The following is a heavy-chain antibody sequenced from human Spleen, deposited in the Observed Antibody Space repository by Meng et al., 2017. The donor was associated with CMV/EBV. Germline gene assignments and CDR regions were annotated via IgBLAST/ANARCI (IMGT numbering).Heavy chain of an antibody. Sequence: AVSGTSISTSNWWSWVRQPPGKGLEWIGEVYHSGYTNYNPYLKSRVSMSVDRSKNQFSLKLYSVTAADTAVYYCARVTEYGGNCFDSWGQGTLVTVSS. D-gene: IGHD6-6*01. CDR2: VYHSGYT. CDR1: GTSISTSNW. V-gene: IGHV4-4*02. CDR3: ARVTEYGGNCFDS. J-gene: IGHJ4*02.